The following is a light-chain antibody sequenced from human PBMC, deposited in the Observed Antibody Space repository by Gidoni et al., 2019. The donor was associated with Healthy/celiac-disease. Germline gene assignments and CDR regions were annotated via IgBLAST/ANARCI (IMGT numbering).Light chain of an antibody. J-gene: IGKJ3*01. CDR2: AAS. CDR1: QSISSY. CDR3: QQSYSTPPGFT. Sequence: DIQMTQSTSSLSASVGDRVTITCRASQSISSYLNWYQQKPGKAPKLLIYAASSLQSGVPSRFSGSGSGTDFTLTISSLQPEYFATYYCQQSYSTPPGFTFGPGTKVDIK. V-gene: IGKV1-39*01.